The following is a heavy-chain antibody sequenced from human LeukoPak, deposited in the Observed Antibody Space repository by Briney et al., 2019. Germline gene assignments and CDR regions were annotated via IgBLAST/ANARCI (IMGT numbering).Heavy chain of an antibody. D-gene: IGHD5-18*01. J-gene: IGHJ4*02. CDR2: ISSSSRDI. Sequence: WGSLRLSCAASGFTFSGYSRSWVRQAPGKGLEWVASISSSSRDIYYAYSVRGRFTFSRDNAKNSLYLQMHSLSAEETAVYYCARDSRDTTMRFDYWAQGPLVPVSS. V-gene: IGHV3-21*01. CDR3: ARDSRDTTMRFDY. CDR1: GFTFSGYS.